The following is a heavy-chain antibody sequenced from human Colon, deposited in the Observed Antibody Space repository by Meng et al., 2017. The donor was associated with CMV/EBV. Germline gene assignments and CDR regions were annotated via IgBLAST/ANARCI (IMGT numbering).Heavy chain of an antibody. D-gene: IGHD3-16*01. CDR3: AREVWGSLCYFDY. V-gene: IGHV4-61*01. CDR2: IYYSGST. J-gene: IGHJ4*02. Sequence: SETLSLTCTVSGGSVNSNNYYWSWIRQPPGKGLEWIGYIYYSGSTNYNPSLKSRVTISVDTSKNQFSLKLSSVTAADTAVYYCAREVWGSLCYFDYWGQGTLVTVSS. CDR1: GGSVNSNNYY.